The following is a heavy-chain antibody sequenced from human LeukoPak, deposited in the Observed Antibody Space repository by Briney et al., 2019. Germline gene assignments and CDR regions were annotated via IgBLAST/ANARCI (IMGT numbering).Heavy chain of an antibody. CDR1: GFTFSTYA. Sequence: GGSLRLSCEASGFTFSTYAMSWVRQPPGKGPQWVSGISGSDSGTYYTDSVKGRFTVSRDNSKNTVYLEIDNLRAEDTAVYYCAKCMSGTGVCLNFDSWGQGILVTVSS. D-gene: IGHD2-8*02. CDR3: AKCMSGTGVCLNFDS. V-gene: IGHV3-23*01. CDR2: ISGSDSGT. J-gene: IGHJ4*02.